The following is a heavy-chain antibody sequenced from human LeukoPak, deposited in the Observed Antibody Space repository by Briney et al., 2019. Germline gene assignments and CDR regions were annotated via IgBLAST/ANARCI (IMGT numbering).Heavy chain of an antibody. J-gene: IGHJ5*02. V-gene: IGHV3-21*01. CDR1: GFTFSSYS. Sequence: PGASLRLPCAASGFTFSSYSMNWVRQAPGKGLEWVSSISSSSSYIYYADSVKGRFTISRDNAKNSLYLQMNSLRAEDTAVYYCARDSSNYERWFDPWGQGTLVTVSS. CDR3: ARDSSNYERWFDP. D-gene: IGHD4-11*01. CDR2: ISSSSSYI.